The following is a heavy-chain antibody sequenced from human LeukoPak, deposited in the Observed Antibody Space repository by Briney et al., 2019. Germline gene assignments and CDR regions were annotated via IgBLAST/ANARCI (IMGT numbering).Heavy chain of an antibody. CDR2: ISPYNGNT. D-gene: IGHD3-3*01. CDR1: GYTFTNYG. CDR3: AREYYDFWSGYGY. J-gene: IGHJ4*02. V-gene: IGHV1-18*01. Sequence: ASVKVSCKASGYTFTNYGISWVRQAPGQGLEWMGWISPYNGNTNYVQKLQGRVTMTTDTSTSTAYMELRSLRSDDTAIYYCAREYYDFWSGYGYWGQGTLVAVSS.